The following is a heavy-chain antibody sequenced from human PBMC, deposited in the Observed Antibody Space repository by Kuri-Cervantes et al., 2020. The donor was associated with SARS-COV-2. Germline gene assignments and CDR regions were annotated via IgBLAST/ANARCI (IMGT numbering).Heavy chain of an antibody. J-gene: IGHJ4*02. CDR3: ARGAYNSPLED. Sequence: GESLKISCEGSGNRFTGYWITWVRQMPGKGLEWMGAIDPTDSNTKYSPSFEGHVSISGDSSVNTVYLQWSSLKASDTAMYYCARGAYNSPLEDWGQGTLVTVSS. D-gene: IGHD1-1*01. V-gene: IGHV5-10-1*01. CDR1: GNRFTGYW. CDR2: IDPTDSNT.